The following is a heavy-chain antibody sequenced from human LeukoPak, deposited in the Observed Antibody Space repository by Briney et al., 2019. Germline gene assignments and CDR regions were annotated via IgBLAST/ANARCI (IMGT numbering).Heavy chain of an antibody. CDR3: ARARWYSSDY. Sequence: GGSLRLSCAASGFTFSNYWMHWVRQTPGKGLVWVSRINSDASVTTYADSVKGRFTVSRDNAKNTLYLQMNSLRAEDTAVYYCARARWYSSDYWGQGTLVTVSS. V-gene: IGHV3-74*01. D-gene: IGHD5-24*01. CDR1: GFTFSNYW. J-gene: IGHJ4*02. CDR2: INSDASVT.